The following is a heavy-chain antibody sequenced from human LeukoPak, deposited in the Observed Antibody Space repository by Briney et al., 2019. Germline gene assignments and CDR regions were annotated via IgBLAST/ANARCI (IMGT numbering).Heavy chain of an antibody. J-gene: IGHJ4*01. CDR3: ARDGRFQGKSFDY. D-gene: IGHD3-10*01. V-gene: IGHV3-30-3*01. CDR1: GFTFGSSS. Sequence: GGSLRLSCAASGFTFGSSSMHWVRQAPGKGLEWVAVISNDGSNKFYADSVKGRFTISRDNSKNTLYLQMNSLRGYDTAVYFCARDGRFQGKSFDYWGHGTLVTVSS. CDR2: ISNDGSNK.